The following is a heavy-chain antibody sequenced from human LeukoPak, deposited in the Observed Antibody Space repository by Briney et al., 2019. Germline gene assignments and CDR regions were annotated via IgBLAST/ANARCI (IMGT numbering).Heavy chain of an antibody. V-gene: IGHV3-23*01. CDR1: GFTFSSYA. D-gene: IGHD2-2*01. Sequence: GGSLRLSCAASGFTFSSYAMSWVRQTPGKGLEWVSTMSGNGGSTYSADSVKGRFIISRDNSKNTLYLQMNSLRAEDTAVYYCAKAPRPIVVVPAAMGYWGQGTLVTVSS. CDR2: MSGNGGST. CDR3: AKAPRPIVVVPAAMGY. J-gene: IGHJ4*02.